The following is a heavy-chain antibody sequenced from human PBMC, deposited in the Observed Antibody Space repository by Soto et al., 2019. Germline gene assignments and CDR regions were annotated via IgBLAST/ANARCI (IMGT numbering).Heavy chain of an antibody. D-gene: IGHD3-10*01. J-gene: IGHJ5*02. CDR1: GDSISSSRYN. CDR2: IYYSGRT. CDR3: ARLPTGFPNWFDP. Sequence: SETLSLTCTVSGDSISSSRYNWGWIRQPPGKGLEWIGSIYYSGRTYYNPSLKSRVTISVDTSKNQFSLNLSSVTAADTAVYYCARLPTGFPNWFDPWGQGTLVTVSS. V-gene: IGHV4-39*01.